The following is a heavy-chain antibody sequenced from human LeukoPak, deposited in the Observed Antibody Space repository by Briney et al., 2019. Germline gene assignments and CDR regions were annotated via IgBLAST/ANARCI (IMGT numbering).Heavy chain of an antibody. CDR2: IYYSGST. CDR3: ARGPKLWVLFP. J-gene: IGHJ5*02. V-gene: IGHV4-59*01. Sequence: SETLSLTCTVSGGSISSYYWSWIRQPPGKGLEWIGYIYYSGSTNYNPSLKSRVTISVDTSKNQFSLNLSSVTAADTAVYYCARGPKLWVLFPWGQGTLVTVSS. CDR1: GGSISSYY. D-gene: IGHD2-21*01.